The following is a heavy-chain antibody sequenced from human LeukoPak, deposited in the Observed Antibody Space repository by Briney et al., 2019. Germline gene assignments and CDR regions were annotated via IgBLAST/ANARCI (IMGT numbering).Heavy chain of an antibody. D-gene: IGHD2-15*01. J-gene: IGHJ2*01. CDR1: GFTFSRTW. CDR3: ARRSVVVNRAWYFDL. V-gene: IGHV3-74*01. CDR2: INGDGTST. Sequence: PGGSLRLSCTVSGFTFSRTWVRWVRQAPGKGLVWVSHINGDGTSTNYADSVKGRFTISRDNAKNSLYLQMNSLRAEDTAVYYCARRSVVVNRAWYFDLWGRGTLVTVSS.